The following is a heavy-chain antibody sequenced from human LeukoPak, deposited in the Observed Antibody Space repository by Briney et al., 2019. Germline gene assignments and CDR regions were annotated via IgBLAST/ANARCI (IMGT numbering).Heavy chain of an antibody. CDR2: ISGSGGST. Sequence: GGSLRLSCAASGFTFSSYAMSWVRQGPGKGLEWVSAISGSGGSTYYADSVKGRFTISRDNSKNTLYLQMNSLRAEDTAVYYCAKVPNGDQSCYYYMDVWGKGTTVTVSS. CDR3: AKVPNGDQSCYYYMDV. D-gene: IGHD3-10*01. J-gene: IGHJ6*03. CDR1: GFTFSSYA. V-gene: IGHV3-23*01.